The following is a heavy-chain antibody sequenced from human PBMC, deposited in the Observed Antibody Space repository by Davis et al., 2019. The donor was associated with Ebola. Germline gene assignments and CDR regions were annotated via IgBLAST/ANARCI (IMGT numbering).Heavy chain of an antibody. CDR1: GYTFTSYG. J-gene: IGHJ6*02. CDR2: ISAYNGNT. D-gene: IGHD2-8*01. CDR3: ARDCTNGVCHYGMDV. V-gene: IGHV1-18*01. Sequence: AASVKVSCKASGYTFTSYGISWVRQAPGQGLEWMGWISAYNGNTNYAQKLQGRVTMTTDTSTSTVYMELRSLRSEDTAVYYCARDCTNGVCHYGMDVWGQGTTVTVSS.